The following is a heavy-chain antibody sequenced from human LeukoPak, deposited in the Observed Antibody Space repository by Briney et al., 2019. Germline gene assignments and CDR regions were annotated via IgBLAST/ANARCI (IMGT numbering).Heavy chain of an antibody. J-gene: IGHJ4*02. CDR1: GGSVSGGSYD. D-gene: IGHD5/OR15-5a*01. Sequence: SETLSLTCTVSGGSVSGGSYDWSWIRQPPGKGLEWIGYFYYTGSTNYNPSLKSRVTISVDTSKNQFSLRLSSVTAADTAVYYCASGQFLVSNDYWGQGILVTVSS. V-gene: IGHV4-61*01. CDR3: ASGQFLVSNDY. CDR2: FYYTGST.